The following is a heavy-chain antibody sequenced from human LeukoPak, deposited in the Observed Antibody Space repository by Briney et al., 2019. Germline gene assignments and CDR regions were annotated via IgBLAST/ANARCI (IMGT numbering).Heavy chain of an antibody. CDR2: VRSDNGRT. V-gene: IGHV3-23*01. CDR3: ARGSQTGVAATGFDY. J-gene: IGHJ4*02. Sequence: GGSLRLSCAASGFTFSSYGMHWVRQAPGKGLEWVSAVRSDNGRTHYADSMKGRFTISRDNSKNTLYLQMNSLRAEDTAVYYCARGSQTGVAATGFDYWGQGTLVTVSS. CDR1: GFTFSSYG. D-gene: IGHD5-12*01.